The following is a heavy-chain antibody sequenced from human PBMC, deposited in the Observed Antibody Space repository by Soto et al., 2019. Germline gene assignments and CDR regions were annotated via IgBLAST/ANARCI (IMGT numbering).Heavy chain of an antibody. D-gene: IGHD3-3*01. CDR1: RGSIISGGYY. CDR2: IYYRGST. V-gene: IGHV4-31*03. CDR3: ARAPRDFWSGYYTLCYFDY. Sequence: TLSLSCPVSRGSIISGGYYWSWIRQHPGKGMMWIGYIYYRGSTYYNPSLNSRVTISVDTSKNQFSLTLSSVTAADTAVYYCARAPRDFWSGYYTLCYFDYWGQGTLVAVSS. J-gene: IGHJ4*02.